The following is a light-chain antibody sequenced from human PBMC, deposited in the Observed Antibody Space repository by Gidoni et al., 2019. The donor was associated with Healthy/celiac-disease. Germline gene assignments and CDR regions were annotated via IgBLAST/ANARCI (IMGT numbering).Light chain of an antibody. CDR1: QSISSY. V-gene: IGKV1-39*01. J-gene: IGKJ2*01. CDR3: QQSYSTPHT. CDR2: AAS. Sequence: DIQLTQSPSSLSASVGDRVTITCRASQSISSYLNWYQQKPVKAPKLLIYAASSSQSGVPSRFSGSGSGTDFTLTISSPQHEDFATYYCQQSYSTPHTFGQGTKLEIK.